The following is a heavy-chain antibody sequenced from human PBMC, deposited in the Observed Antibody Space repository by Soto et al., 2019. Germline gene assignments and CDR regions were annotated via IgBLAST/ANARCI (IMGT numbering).Heavy chain of an antibody. CDR3: ARDVAGTRRSLGWYFDP. CDR2: ISYDGGNK. Sequence: QVQLVESGGGVVQPGRSLRLSCAASGFTFSHYGIHWVRQAPGKGLEWVSVISYDGGNKYYADSVKGRFTISRDDSKNTMYLQMNSLRAEDTAVYYCARDVAGTRRSLGWYFDPWGRGTLVTVSS. CDR1: GFTFSHYG. J-gene: IGHJ2*01. D-gene: IGHD6-19*01. V-gene: IGHV3-30*03.